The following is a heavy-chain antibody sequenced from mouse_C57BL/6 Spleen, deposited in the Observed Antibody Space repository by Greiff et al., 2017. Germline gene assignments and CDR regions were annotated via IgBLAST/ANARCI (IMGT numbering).Heavy chain of an antibody. Sequence: QVQLQQPGAELVEPGASVKLSCKASGYTFTSYWMHWVKQRPGQGLEWIGMIHPNSGSTNYNEKFKSKATLTVDKSSSTAYMQLSSLTSEDSAVYYCARYPTYYIYFDYWGQGTTLTVSS. CDR2: IHPNSGST. CDR3: ARYPTYYIYFDY. D-gene: IGHD2-12*01. J-gene: IGHJ2*01. CDR1: GYTFTSYW. V-gene: IGHV1-64*01.